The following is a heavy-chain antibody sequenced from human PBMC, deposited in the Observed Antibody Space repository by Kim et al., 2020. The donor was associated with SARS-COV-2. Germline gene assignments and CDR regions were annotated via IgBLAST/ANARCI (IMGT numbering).Heavy chain of an antibody. CDR1: GFTFDDYA. V-gene: IGHV3-9*01. J-gene: IGHJ6*02. CDR2: ISWNSGSI. Sequence: GGSLRLSCAASGFTFDDYAMHWVRQAPGKGLEWVSGISWNSGSIGYADSVKGRFTISRDNAKNSLYLQMNSLRAEDTALYYCAKDITQYSSSHSYGMDVWGQGTTVTVSS. CDR3: AKDITQYSSSHSYGMDV. D-gene: IGHD6-13*01.